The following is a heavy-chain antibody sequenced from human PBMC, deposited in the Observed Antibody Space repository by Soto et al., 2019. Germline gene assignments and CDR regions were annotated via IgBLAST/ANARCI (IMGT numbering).Heavy chain of an antibody. CDR2: ISADGGRQ. CDR3: ARDPRQGYDTDYWYFDY. V-gene: IGHV3-30-3*01. D-gene: IGHD3-3*01. Sequence: QVQLVESGGGVVQPGRSLRLSCAASGFPFNTYSVHWVRQAPGKGLEWLAVISADGGRQYYADSVKGRFTISRDNSKYTLYLQMNSLRTEYTAVYYCARDPRQGYDTDYWYFDYWGQGTLVTVSS. J-gene: IGHJ4*02. CDR1: GFPFNTYS.